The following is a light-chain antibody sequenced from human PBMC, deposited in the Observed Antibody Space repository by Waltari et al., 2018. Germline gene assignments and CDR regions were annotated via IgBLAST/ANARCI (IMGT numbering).Light chain of an antibody. CDR3: QQYYSTPLT. Sequence: DIVMTQSPDSLAVSLGERAPINCKSSQSVLYSSNNKNYLAWYQQKPGQPAKLLIYWASTREAGVPDRFSGSGSGTDFTLTISSLQAEDVAVYYCQQYYSTPLTFGGGTKVEIK. CDR1: QSVLYSSNNKNY. V-gene: IGKV4-1*01. CDR2: WAS. J-gene: IGKJ4*01.